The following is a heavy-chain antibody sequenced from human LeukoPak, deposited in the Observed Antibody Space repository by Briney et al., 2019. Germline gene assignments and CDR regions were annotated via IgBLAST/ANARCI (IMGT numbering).Heavy chain of an antibody. Sequence: SQTLSLTCTVSGGSISSGSYYWSWIRQPAGKGLEWIGRIYTSGSTNYNPSLKSRVTISVDTSKNQFPLKLSSVNAADTAVYYCAISVGVPAAMFYFNYWGQGTLVTVSS. CDR1: GGSISSGSYY. V-gene: IGHV4-61*02. D-gene: IGHD2-2*01. CDR2: IYTSGST. J-gene: IGHJ4*02. CDR3: AISVGVPAAMFYFNY.